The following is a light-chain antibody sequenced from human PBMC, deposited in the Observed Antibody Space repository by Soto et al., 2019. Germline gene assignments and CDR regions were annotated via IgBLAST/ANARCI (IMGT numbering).Light chain of an antibody. CDR1: SSNIGAGYD. J-gene: IGLJ1*01. CDR3: GTWDSSLSAYV. CDR2: DNN. V-gene: IGLV1-51*01. Sequence: QSVLTQPPSVSGAPGQTITISCTGSSSNIGAGYDVHWYQQLPGRAPKLLIHDNNERPSGIPDRFSGSKSGTSVTLGITGLQTGDEADYYCGTWDSSLSAYVFGTGTKLTVL.